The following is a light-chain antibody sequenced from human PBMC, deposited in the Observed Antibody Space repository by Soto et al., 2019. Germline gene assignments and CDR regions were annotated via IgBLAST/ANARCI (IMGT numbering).Light chain of an antibody. CDR2: DVS. J-gene: IGLJ1*01. CDR3: SSYTSSSTPYCV. Sequence: QSALTQPASVSGSPGQSITISCTGTSSDVGGYNYVSWYQQHPGKAPKLMIYDVSNRPSGVSNRFSGSKSGYTASLTISGLQAEDEADYYCSSYTSSSTPYCVFGTGTKLTVL. CDR1: SSDVGGYNY. V-gene: IGLV2-14*01.